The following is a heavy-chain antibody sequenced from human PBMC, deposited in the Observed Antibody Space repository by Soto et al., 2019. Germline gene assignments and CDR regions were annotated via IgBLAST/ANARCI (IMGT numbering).Heavy chain of an antibody. Sequence: PSETLSLTCTVSGGSISSYYXSWIRQPPGKGLEWIGYIYYSGSTNYNPSLKSRVTISVDTSKNQFSLKLSSVTAADTAVYYCARAEAFWSGYRQQRYYYYYGMDVWGQGTTVTVSS. CDR1: GGSISSYY. D-gene: IGHD3-3*01. CDR2: IYYSGST. V-gene: IGHV4-59*01. CDR3: ARAEAFWSGYRQQRYYYYYGMDV. J-gene: IGHJ6*02.